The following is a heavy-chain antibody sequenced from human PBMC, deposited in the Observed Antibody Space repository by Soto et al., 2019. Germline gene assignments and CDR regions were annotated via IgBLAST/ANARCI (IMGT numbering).Heavy chain of an antibody. CDR3: ARGVGSSPPRY. CDR1: GGSISFYY. J-gene: IGHJ4*02. CDR2: VYDNGRP. Sequence: SETLSLTCTISGGSISFYYWSWIRQSPRQGLEWIGYVYDNGRPYYSPSLKSRVTISADTSKNQISLKLTSATAADTAVYYCARGVGSSPPRYWGRGTLVTVSS. D-gene: IGHD3-9*01. V-gene: IGHV4-59*01.